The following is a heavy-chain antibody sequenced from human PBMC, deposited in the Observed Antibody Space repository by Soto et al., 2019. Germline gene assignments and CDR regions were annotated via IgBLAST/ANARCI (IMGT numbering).Heavy chain of an antibody. CDR2: INPSGGGT. J-gene: IGHJ4*02. D-gene: IGHD3-22*01. Sequence: QVQLVQSGAEVKQPGASVKVSCKASGYTFTSWYIHWVRQAPGQGLEWMGIINPSGGGTTYAQKFQGSVTMTRDPSTSTVYRELSSLRSEDPAVYYCASSDYDSSGYYYYWGQGTLVTVSS. V-gene: IGHV1-46*01. CDR3: ASSDYDSSGYYYY. CDR1: GYTFTSWY.